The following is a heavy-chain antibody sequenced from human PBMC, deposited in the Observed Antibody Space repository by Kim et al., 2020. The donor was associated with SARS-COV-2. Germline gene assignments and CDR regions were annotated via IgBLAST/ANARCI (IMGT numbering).Heavy chain of an antibody. D-gene: IGHD3-22*01. Sequence: PSFQGHVTISADKSISTAYLQWSSLKASDTSMYYCARHPSDPMIPTPFDYWGQGTLVTVSS. CDR3: ARHPSDPMIPTPFDY. J-gene: IGHJ4*02. V-gene: IGHV5-10-1*01.